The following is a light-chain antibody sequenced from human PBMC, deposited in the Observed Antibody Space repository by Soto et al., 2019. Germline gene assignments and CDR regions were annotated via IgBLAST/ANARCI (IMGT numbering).Light chain of an antibody. CDR2: DAS. V-gene: IGKV3-11*01. J-gene: IGKJ5*01. Sequence: EIVLTQSPGTLSLSPGERATLSCSASQSVSSYLAWYQQKPGQAPRLLIYDASNRATGTPARFSGSGSGTDFTLTINSLEPDDFALYYCQQRSNWPQITFGQGTRLEIK. CDR1: QSVSSY. CDR3: QQRSNWPQIT.